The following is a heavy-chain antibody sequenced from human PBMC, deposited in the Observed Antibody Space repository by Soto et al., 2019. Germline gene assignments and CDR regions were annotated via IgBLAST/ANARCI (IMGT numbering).Heavy chain of an antibody. Sequence: ASVKVSCKASGYHFTSYDINWVRQAAGQGLEWMGWMSPHSGNTGSPQKFQGRVTMTRNSSISTAYMEVSSLRSEDTAVYYCSRVDPGETSPFDHWGQGTLVTVSS. V-gene: IGHV1-8*01. D-gene: IGHD3-10*01. J-gene: IGHJ4*02. CDR3: SRVDPGETSPFDH. CDR1: GYHFTSYD. CDR2: MSPHSGNT.